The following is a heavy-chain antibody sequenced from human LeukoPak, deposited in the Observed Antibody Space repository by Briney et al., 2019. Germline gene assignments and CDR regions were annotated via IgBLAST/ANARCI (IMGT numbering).Heavy chain of an antibody. D-gene: IGHD3-10*02. Sequence: GSLRLSCAGAGFTFSSYGMSWVRQAPGKGLEWVSYISSSGSTIYYADSVKGRFTISRDNAKNSLYLQMNSLRAEDTAVYYCAELGITMIGGVWGKGTTVTISS. CDR1: GFTFSSYG. CDR3: AELGITMIGGV. V-gene: IGHV3-48*03. CDR2: ISSSGSTI. J-gene: IGHJ6*04.